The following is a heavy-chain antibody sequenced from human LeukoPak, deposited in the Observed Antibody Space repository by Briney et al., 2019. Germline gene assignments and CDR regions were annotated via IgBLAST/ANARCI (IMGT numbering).Heavy chain of an antibody. CDR3: AAAHLRYSSSWYDWFDP. CDR1: GFTFSSYG. CDR2: ISYDGSNK. J-gene: IGHJ5*02. Sequence: GGSLRLSCAASGFTFSSYGMHWVRQAPGKGLEWVAVISYDGSNKYYADSVKGRFTISRDNSKNTLYLQMNSLRAEDTAVYYCAAAHLRYSSSWYDWFDPWGQGTLVTVSS. D-gene: IGHD6-13*01. V-gene: IGHV3-30*03.